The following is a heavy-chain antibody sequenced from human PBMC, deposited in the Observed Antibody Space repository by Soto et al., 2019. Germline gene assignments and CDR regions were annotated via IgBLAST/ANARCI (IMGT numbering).Heavy chain of an antibody. CDR1: GGSISSSSYY. Sequence: QLQLQESGPGLVKPSETLSLTCTVSGGSISSSSYYWGWIRQPPGKGLEWIGSIYYSGSTYYNPSLKSRVTISVDTSKNQFSLKLSSVTAADTAVYYCARHVTFDPHDGSGYYYMDVWGKGTTVTVSS. CDR2: IYYSGST. D-gene: IGHD3-10*01. CDR3: ARHVTFDPHDGSGYYYMDV. V-gene: IGHV4-39*01. J-gene: IGHJ6*03.